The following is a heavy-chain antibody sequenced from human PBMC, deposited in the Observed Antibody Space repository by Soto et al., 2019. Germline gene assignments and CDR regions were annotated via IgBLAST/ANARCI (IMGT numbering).Heavy chain of an antibody. CDR2: ISXXXXX. V-gene: IGHV4-30-4*01. J-gene: IGHJ6*02. CDR3: ARDAWTVFRGILISGGMDV. Sequence: PSETLSLTCTVSGGSISSGDYYWIWIRQPPGKGLEWIGDISXXXXXXXXXXXXXXVTISVDTSNSHFSLKLRSVTVADTAVYSCARDAWTVFRGILISGGMDVWGQGTTVTVSS. CDR1: GGSISSGDYY. D-gene: IGHD3-10*01.